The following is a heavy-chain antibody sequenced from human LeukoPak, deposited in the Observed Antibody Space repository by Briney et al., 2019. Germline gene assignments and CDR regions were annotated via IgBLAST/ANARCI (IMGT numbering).Heavy chain of an antibody. CDR3: AKDRVEYHGNGYFDY. J-gene: IGHJ4*02. CDR2: ISYDGSNK. Sequence: GGSLRLSCAASGFTFSNYGMHWVRQAPGKGLEWVAVISYDGSNKYYADSVKGRFTISRDNSKNTLYLQMNSLRAEDTAVYYCAKDRVEYHGNGYFDYWGQGTLVTVSS. V-gene: IGHV3-30*18. D-gene: IGHD1-1*01. CDR1: GFTFSNYG.